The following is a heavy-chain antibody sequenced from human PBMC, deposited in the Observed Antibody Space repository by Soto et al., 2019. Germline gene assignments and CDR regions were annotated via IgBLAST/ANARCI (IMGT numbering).Heavy chain of an antibody. J-gene: IGHJ6*02. CDR3: ARGPSYYDFWSGYYKSYYGMDV. CDR1: GFTFSSYD. CDR2: IGTAGDT. D-gene: IGHD3-3*01. Sequence: PGGSLRLSCAASGFTFSSYDMHWVRQATGKGLEWVSAIGTAGDTYYPGSVKGRFTISRENAKNSLYLQMNSLRAGDTAVYYCARGPSYYDFWSGYYKSYYGMDVWGQGTTVTVSS. V-gene: IGHV3-13*01.